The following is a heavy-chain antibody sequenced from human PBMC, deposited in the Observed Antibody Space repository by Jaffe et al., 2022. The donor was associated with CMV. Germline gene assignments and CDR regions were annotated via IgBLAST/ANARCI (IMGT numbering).Heavy chain of an antibody. CDR3: AKGMRAPYYYMDV. CDR1: GFNFRSYA. Sequence: EEQLVESGGVLVQPGGSLRLSCAASGFNFRSYALSWVRQAPGKGLEWVSGISGNGAGTYYADSVKGRFTISRDNSKNTVYLQMNSLRAEDRAVYYCAKGMRAPYYYMDVWGKGTTVTVS. CDR2: ISGNGAGT. V-gene: IGHV3-23*04. J-gene: IGHJ6*03.